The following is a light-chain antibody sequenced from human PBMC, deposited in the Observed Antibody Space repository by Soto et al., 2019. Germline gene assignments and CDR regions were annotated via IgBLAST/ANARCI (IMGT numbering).Light chain of an antibody. V-gene: IGKV1-39*01. CDR2: AAS. CDR3: QQSYNPPFT. CDR1: QSISSY. Sequence: DIKMTQSPSSLSASVGDRDTITCRTSQSISSYLNWYQQKPGKAPKLLIYAASSLQRGVPSTFSGSGSGTDFTLTISSLQPADFATYSCQQSYNPPFTFGPGTTVDIK. J-gene: IGKJ3*01.